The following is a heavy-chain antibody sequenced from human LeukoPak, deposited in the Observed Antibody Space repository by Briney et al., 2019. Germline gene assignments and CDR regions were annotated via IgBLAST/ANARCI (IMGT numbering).Heavy chain of an antibody. D-gene: IGHD1-1*01. V-gene: IGHV4-30-4*01. CDR2: IYYSGST. J-gene: IGHJ4*02. CDR1: GASISSGDYY. CDR3: ARVLQLGYFEY. Sequence: PSETLSLTCIVSGASISSGDYYWTWIRQPPGKGLEWIGYIYYSGSTYYNPSLKSRLTISVDTSKNQFSLKLSSVTAADTAVYYCARVLQLGYFEYWGQGTLVTVSS.